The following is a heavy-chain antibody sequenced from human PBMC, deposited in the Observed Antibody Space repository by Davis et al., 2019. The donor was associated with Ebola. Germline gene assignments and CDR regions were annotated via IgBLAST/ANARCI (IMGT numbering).Heavy chain of an antibody. Sequence: GESLKISCAASGFTFSNAWMNWVRQAPGKGLEWVGRIKSKTDGGTTDYAAPVKGRFTISRDDSKNTLYLQMNSLKTEDTAVYYCTTIYDSSGYYYYYYGMDVWGQGTTVTVSS. D-gene: IGHD3-22*01. CDR2: IKSKTDGGTT. CDR1: GFTFSNAW. J-gene: IGHJ6*02. CDR3: TTIYDSSGYYYYYYGMDV. V-gene: IGHV3-15*07.